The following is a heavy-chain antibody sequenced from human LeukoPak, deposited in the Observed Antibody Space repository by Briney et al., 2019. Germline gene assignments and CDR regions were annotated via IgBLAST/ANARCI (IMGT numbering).Heavy chain of an antibody. D-gene: IGHD3-10*01. CDR1: GGTFSSYA. CDR3: ARVRLITMVRGDTFDY. V-gene: IGHV1-69*06. J-gene: IGHJ4*02. Sequence: ASVKVSCKASGGTFSSYAISWVRQAPGQGLEWMGGIIPIFGTANYAQKFQGRVTITADKSTSTAYMELSSLRSEDTAVYYCARVRLITMVRGDTFDYWGQGTLVTVSS. CDR2: IIPIFGTA.